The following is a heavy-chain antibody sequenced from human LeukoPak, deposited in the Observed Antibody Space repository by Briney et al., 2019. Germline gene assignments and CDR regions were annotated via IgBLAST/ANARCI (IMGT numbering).Heavy chain of an antibody. J-gene: IGHJ3*02. CDR1: GFTFSSYN. D-gene: IGHD3-22*01. CDR2: ISRSSSII. CDR3: AKCGYYDSSGYYPLGAFDI. V-gene: IGHV3-48*01. Sequence: GGSLRLSCAASGFTFSSYNMNWVRQAPGKGLEWVSYISRSSSIIYYADSVRGRFTISRDIAKNSLYLQMNSLRAEDTAVYYCAKCGYYDSSGYYPLGAFDIWGQGTMVTVSS.